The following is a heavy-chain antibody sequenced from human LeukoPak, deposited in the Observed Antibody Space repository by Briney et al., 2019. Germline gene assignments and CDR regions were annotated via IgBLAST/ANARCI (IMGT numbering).Heavy chain of an antibody. D-gene: IGHD3-22*01. J-gene: IGHJ3*02. CDR1: GFTCSSDW. CDR3: ARGYYYYDSSGSRASAFDI. V-gene: IGHV3-74*01. Sequence: GGSLRLSCAASGFTCSSDWMHLVRHAPGKGLLWVSRINSDGSSTSYADSVKGRFTISRDNAKNTLYLQMNSLRAEDTAVYYCARGYYYYDSSGSRASAFDIWGQGTMVTVSS. CDR2: INSDGSST.